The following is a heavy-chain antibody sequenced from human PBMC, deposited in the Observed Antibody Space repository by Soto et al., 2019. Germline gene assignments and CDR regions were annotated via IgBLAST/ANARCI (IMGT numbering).Heavy chain of an antibody. V-gene: IGHV3-23*01. CDR1: GFTFSSYA. CDR2: ISGSADST. Sequence: GGSLRLSCAASGFTFSSYAMIWVRQAPGKGLEWVSTISGSADSTYYADSVKGRFTISRDTSKNQLSLILRSVTAADTALYFCARVKDTEFDFWGQGTLVTVSS. CDR3: ARVKDTEFDF. J-gene: IGHJ4*02. D-gene: IGHD5-18*01.